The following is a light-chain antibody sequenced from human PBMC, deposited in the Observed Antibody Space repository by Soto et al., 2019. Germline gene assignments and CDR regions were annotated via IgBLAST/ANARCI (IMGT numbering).Light chain of an antibody. CDR2: VAS. J-gene: IGKJ3*01. Sequence: DIQLTQSPSFLSASVGDRVTITCRASQGISSDLAWYQQKPGKAPKILIYVASTLQSGVPSRFSGSGSGTEFTLTISSLQPEDFATYYWQQVNSYPRTFGPGTKVDIK. CDR3: QQVNSYPRT. V-gene: IGKV1-9*01. CDR1: QGISSD.